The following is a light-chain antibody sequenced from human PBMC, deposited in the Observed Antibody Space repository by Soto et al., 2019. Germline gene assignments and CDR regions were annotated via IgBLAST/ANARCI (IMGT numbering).Light chain of an antibody. J-gene: IGKJ5*01. CDR2: GAA. V-gene: IGKV3-11*01. Sequence: EIVLTQSPATLSLSPGERATLSCRASQSVSSYLAWYQQKPGQAHRLLIYGAAATATGIPARFRGSGSGTDFTLTISSLEPEDSAVYYCQQRSNSPPWITFGQGTRLEI. CDR3: QQRSNSPPWIT. CDR1: QSVSSY.